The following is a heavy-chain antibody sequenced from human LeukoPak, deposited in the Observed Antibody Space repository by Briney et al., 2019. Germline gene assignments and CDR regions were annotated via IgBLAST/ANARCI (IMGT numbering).Heavy chain of an antibody. Sequence: GGSLRLSRAASGFTFSNYWMNWVRQAPGKGLEWVANIKKDGSEKYYVDSVKGRFTISRDNTKNSLFLQMNSLRAEDTAVYFCATSPYYFDSGTFLGNWFDFWGQGTLVSVSS. CDR2: IKKDGSEK. CDR1: GFTFSNYW. D-gene: IGHD3-10*01. V-gene: IGHV3-7*01. J-gene: IGHJ5*01. CDR3: ATSPYYFDSGTFLGNWFDF.